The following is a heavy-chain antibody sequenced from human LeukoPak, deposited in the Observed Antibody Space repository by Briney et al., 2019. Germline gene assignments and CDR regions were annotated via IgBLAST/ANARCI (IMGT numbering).Heavy chain of an antibody. V-gene: IGHV3-21*01. CDR1: GFTFSSYS. J-gene: IGHJ4*02. D-gene: IGHD6-13*01. CDR2: ISSSSSYI. CDR3: AREKLPSEQLVDY. Sequence: GGSLRLSCAASGFTFSSYSMNWVRQAPGEGLGWVSSISSSSSYIYYADSAKGRFTTSRDNAKNSLYLQMNSLRAEDTAVYYCAREKLPSEQLVDYWGQGTLVTVSS.